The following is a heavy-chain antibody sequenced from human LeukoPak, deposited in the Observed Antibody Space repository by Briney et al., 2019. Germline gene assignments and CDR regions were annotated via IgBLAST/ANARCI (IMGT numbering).Heavy chain of an antibody. V-gene: IGHV3-9*01. CDR2: ISWNSGGL. Sequence: GGSLRLSCAASGFNFDDYALHRVRQAPGKGLEWVSGISWNSGGLGYADSVKGRFTISRDNAKNSLYLQMNSLRTDDTALYYCAVGYCTSNSCYSFEYWGQGTPVSVSS. J-gene: IGHJ4*02. CDR1: GFNFDDYA. D-gene: IGHD2-2*01. CDR3: AVGYCTSNSCYSFEY.